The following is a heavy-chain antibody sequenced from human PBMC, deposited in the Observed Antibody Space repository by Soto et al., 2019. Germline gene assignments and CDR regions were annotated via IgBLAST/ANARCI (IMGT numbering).Heavy chain of an antibody. V-gene: IGHV5-51*01. CDR3: ARLPGIAAADRPYYYYGMDV. CDR1: GYSFTSYW. J-gene: IGHJ6*02. D-gene: IGHD6-13*01. CDR2: IYPGDSDT. Sequence: ESLKISCKGSGYSFTSYWIGWVRQMPGKGLEWMGIIYPGDSDTRYSPSFQGQVTISADKSISTAYLQWSSLKASDTAMYYCARLPGIAAADRPYYYYGMDVWGQGTTVTVSS.